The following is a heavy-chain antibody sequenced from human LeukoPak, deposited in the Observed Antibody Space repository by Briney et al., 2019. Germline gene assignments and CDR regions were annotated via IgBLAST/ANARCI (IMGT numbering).Heavy chain of an antibody. D-gene: IGHD1-20*01. CDR2: IRHDGSNK. CDR3: AKDDPYNWYYMDV. J-gene: IGHJ6*03. CDR1: GFTFSSYG. Sequence: GGSLRLSCAASGFTFSSYGMHWVRQAPGKGLEWVAFIRHDGSNKYYADSVRGRFTISRDNSKNTLYLQMNSLRAEDTAVYYCAKDDPYNWYYMDVWAKGTTITVSS. V-gene: IGHV3-30*02.